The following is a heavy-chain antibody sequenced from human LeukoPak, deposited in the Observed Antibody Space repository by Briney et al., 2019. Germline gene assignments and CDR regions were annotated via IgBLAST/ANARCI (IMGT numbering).Heavy chain of an antibody. D-gene: IGHD1-26*01. J-gene: IGHJ4*02. CDR2: ISYDGSNK. V-gene: IGHV3-30-3*01. CDR3: ARDQQDLSGSYSLTFDY. Sequence: GRSLRLSCAASGFTFSSYAMHWVRQAPGKGLEWVAVISYDGSNKYHADSVKGRFTISRDNSKNTLYLQMTSLRAEDTAVYYCARDQQDLSGSYSLTFDYWGQGTLVTVSP. CDR1: GFTFSSYA.